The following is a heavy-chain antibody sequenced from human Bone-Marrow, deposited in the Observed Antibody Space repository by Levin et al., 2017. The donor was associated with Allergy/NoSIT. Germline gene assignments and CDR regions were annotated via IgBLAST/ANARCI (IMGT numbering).Heavy chain of an antibody. J-gene: IGHJ4*02. V-gene: IGHV3-21*01. CDR3: ARDRVVYSYGQAYFDY. Sequence: GGSLRLSCAASGFTFSSYSMNWVRQAPGKGLEWVSSISSSSSYIYYADSVKGRFTISRDNAKNSLYLQMNSLRAEDTAVYYCARDRVVYSYGQAYFDYWGQGTLVTVSS. D-gene: IGHD5-18*01. CDR1: GFTFSSYS. CDR2: ISSSSSYI.